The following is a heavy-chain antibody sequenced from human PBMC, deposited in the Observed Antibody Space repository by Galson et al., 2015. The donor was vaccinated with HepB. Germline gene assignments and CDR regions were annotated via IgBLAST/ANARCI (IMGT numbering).Heavy chain of an antibody. Sequence: SLRLSCAASGFTFSSYWMSWVRQAPGKGLEWVSSISSSSSYIYYADSVKGRFTISRDNAKNSLYLQMNSLRAEDTAVYYCAREMGYGGYGSNYDYWGQGTLVTASS. J-gene: IGHJ4*02. CDR2: ISSSSSYI. CDR1: GFTFSSYW. CDR3: AREMGYGGYGSNYDY. D-gene: IGHD5-12*01. V-gene: IGHV3-21*01.